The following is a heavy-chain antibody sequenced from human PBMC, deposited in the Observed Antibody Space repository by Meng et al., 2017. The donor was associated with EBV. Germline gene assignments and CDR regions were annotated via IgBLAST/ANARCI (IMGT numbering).Heavy chain of an antibody. Sequence: QVALVQSGAEVKKPGSSGKVSCKASGGTFRSDAVSWVRQAPGQGLEWMGGLIPMSGAPHYAQKFQDRVTIIADESTSTHSMELNNLRFEDTAMYYCASESGRGFTPDYWGQGTLVTVSS. J-gene: IGHJ4*02. CDR3: ASESGRGFTPDY. V-gene: IGHV1-69*01. D-gene: IGHD3-10*01. CDR1: GGTFRSDA. CDR2: LIPMSGAP.